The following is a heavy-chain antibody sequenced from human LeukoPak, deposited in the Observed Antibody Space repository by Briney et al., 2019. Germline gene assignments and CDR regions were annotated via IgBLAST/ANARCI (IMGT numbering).Heavy chain of an antibody. D-gene: IGHD1-26*01. J-gene: IGHJ4*02. V-gene: IGHV3-7*03. CDR3: TRDYRGTFDY. CDR2: KKEDGSEK. CDR1: GFTFSSYW. Sequence: GGSLRLSCAASGFTFSSYWMSWVRQAPGKGLEWVGKKKEDGSEKYYVDSVKGRFTISRDNAKNSLYLQMNSLRAGDTAIYYCTRDYRGTFDYWGQGTLVTVSS.